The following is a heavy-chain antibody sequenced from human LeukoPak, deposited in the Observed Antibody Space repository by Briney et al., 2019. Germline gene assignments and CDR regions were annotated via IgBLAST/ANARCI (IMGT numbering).Heavy chain of an antibody. CDR3: ARDDYNTLGYNFHY. J-gene: IGHJ4*02. CDR1: GFTFVDHA. CDR2: INWDNDGI. D-gene: IGHD1-1*01. V-gene: IGHV3-9*01. Sequence: GTSLRLSCVASGFTFVDHAMHWVRRAPGQGLEWVTGINWDNDGIVYAASVRGRFTVSRDNAKNTLYLQMNRLRPEDTAFYYCARDDYNTLGYNFHYWGQGTLVTVSS.